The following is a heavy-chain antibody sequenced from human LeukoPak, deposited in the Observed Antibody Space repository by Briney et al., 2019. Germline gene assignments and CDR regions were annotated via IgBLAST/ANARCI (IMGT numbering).Heavy chain of an antibody. CDR1: GYTFTSYY. Sequence: ASVKVSCKASGYTFTSYYMHWVRQAPGQGLEWMGIINPSGGSTSHAQKFQGRVTMTRDTSTSTVYMELSSLRSEDTAVYYCATSDPVLRPSASYYYYYMDVWGEGTTVTVSS. V-gene: IGHV1-46*01. J-gene: IGHJ6*03. CDR2: INPSGGST. CDR3: ATSDPVLRPSASYYYYYMDV. D-gene: IGHD3-3*01.